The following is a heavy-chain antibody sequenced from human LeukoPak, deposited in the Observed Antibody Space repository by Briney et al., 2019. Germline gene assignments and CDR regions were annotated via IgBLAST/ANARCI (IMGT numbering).Heavy chain of an antibody. CDR3: AKGKGYYDSSGYIGYYLDC. Sequence: PGGSLRLSCAASGFTFSSYAMHWVRQAPGKGLEWVSAISGSGGSTYYADSVKGRFTISRDNSKNTLYLQMNSLRAEDTAVYYCAKGKGYYDSSGYIGYYLDCWGQGTLVTVSS. CDR1: GFTFSSYA. D-gene: IGHD3-22*01. CDR2: ISGSGGST. J-gene: IGHJ4*02. V-gene: IGHV3-23*01.